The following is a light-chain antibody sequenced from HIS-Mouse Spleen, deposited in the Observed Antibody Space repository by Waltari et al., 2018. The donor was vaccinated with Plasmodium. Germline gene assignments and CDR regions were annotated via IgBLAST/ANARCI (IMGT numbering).Light chain of an antibody. V-gene: IGLV2-8*01. CDR3: SSYAGSNNLV. Sequence: QSALTQPPSASGSPGQSVTIPCPGPSSAVGGYNYVSWYQQHPGKAPKLMIYEVTKRPSGVPDRFSGSKSGNTASLTVSGLQAEDEADYYCSSYAGSNNLVFGGGTKLTVL. CDR2: EVT. J-gene: IGLJ2*01. CDR1: SSAVGGYNY.